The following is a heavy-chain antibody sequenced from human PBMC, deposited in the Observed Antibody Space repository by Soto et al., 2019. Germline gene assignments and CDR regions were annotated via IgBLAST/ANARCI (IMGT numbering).Heavy chain of an antibody. CDR2: ISLSGGT. J-gene: IGHJ2*01. D-gene: IGHD4-4*01. CDR3: ARSSQSWYFDL. V-gene: IGHV4-31*02. CDR1: GGPMSSGGHY. Sequence: PSETLSLTXTVSGGPMSSGGHYWSWIRQHPRKGLEWIGYISLSGGTYYNPSLKSRVTISGDPSKNHFSLNLTSLTAADTAVYYCARSSQSWYFDLWGRGTRVTVSS.